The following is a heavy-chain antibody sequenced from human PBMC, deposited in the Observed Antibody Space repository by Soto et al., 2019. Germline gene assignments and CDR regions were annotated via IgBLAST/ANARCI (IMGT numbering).Heavy chain of an antibody. V-gene: IGHV1-24*01. CDR1: GYTLTELS. CDR3: ATVTLYSSSWYRKFDY. CDR2: FDPEDGET. J-gene: IGHJ4*02. Sequence: ASVKVPCKVSGYTLTELSMHWVRQAPGKGLEWMGGFDPEDGETIYAQKFQGRVTMTEDTSTDTAYMELSSLRSEDTAVYYCATVTLYSSSWYRKFDYWGQGTLVTVSS. D-gene: IGHD6-13*01.